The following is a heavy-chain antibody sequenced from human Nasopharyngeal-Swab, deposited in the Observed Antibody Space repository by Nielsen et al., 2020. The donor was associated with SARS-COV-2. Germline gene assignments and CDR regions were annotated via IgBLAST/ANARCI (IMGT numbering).Heavy chain of an antibody. Sequence: WVRQAPGRGLEWMGWINTNTGNPTYAQGFTGRFVFSLDTSVSTAYLQISSLKAEDTAVYYCAREPGYDFWSSYSIEGDVWGKGTTVTVSS. CDR3: AREPGYDFWSSYSIEGDV. CDR2: INTNTGNP. V-gene: IGHV7-4-1*02. D-gene: IGHD3-3*01. J-gene: IGHJ6*04.